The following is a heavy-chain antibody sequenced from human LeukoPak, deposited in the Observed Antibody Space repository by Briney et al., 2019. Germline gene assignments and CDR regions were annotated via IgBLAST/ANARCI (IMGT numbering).Heavy chain of an antibody. CDR2: IYYSGST. CDR1: GASISSYY. Sequence: SETLSLTCTVSGASISSYYWSWIRQPPGKGLEWIGSIYYSGSTYYNPSLKSRVTISVDTSKTQFSLKLSSVTAADTAVYYCARGADPDIYIVVVPAAMLGRWFDPWGQGTLVTVSS. J-gene: IGHJ5*02. D-gene: IGHD2-2*01. V-gene: IGHV4-59*05. CDR3: ARGADPDIYIVVVPAAMLGRWFDP.